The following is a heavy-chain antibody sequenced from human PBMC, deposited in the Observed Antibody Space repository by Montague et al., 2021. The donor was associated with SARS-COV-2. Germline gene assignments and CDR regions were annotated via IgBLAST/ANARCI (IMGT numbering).Heavy chain of an antibody. Sequence: SLRLSCAASGFTFSSYARHWVRQAPGKGLEWVSSISGTSNSISYADSVKGRFTISRDNAKNSLFLQLNSLRAEDTAVYYCGEGQWLRGNDFWGQGTLVTVSS. CDR3: GEGQWLRGNDF. CDR2: ISGTSNSI. J-gene: IGHJ4*02. CDR1: GFTFSSYA. V-gene: IGHV3-21*01. D-gene: IGHD5-18*01.